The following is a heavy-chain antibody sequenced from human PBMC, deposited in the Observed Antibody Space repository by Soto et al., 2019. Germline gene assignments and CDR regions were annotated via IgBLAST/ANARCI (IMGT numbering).Heavy chain of an antibody. J-gene: IGHJ4*02. CDR3: AKDPYYYDSSGWGYYFDY. V-gene: IGHV3-30*18. D-gene: IGHD3-22*01. Sequence: GVSLRLSCAASGFTFSSYGMHWVRQAPGKGLEWVAVISYDGSNKYYADSVKGRFTISRDNSKNTLYLQMNSLRAEDTAVYYCAKDPYYYDSSGWGYYFDYWGQGTLVPSPQ. CDR2: ISYDGSNK. CDR1: GFTFSSYG.